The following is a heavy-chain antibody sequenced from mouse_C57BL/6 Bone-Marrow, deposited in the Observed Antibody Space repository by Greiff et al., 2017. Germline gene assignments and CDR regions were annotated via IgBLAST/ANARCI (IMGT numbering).Heavy chain of an antibody. V-gene: IGHV1-15*01. CDR3: TRRGDSSGLYYFDY. CDR1: GYTFTDYE. J-gene: IGHJ2*01. D-gene: IGHD3-2*02. CDR2: IDPETGGT. Sequence: QVQLQQPGAELVRPGSSVKLSCKASGYTFTDYEMHWVKQTPVHGLEWIGAIDPETGGTAYNQKFKGKAILTADKSSSTAYMELRSLTSEDSAVYYCTRRGDSSGLYYFDYWGQGTTLTVSS.